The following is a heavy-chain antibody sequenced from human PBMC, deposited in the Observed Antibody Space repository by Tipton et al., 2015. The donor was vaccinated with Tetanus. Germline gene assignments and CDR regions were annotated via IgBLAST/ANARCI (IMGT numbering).Heavy chain of an antibody. CDR2: IYESGDT. Sequence: LRLSCTVSGGSIRGGTFYWGWIRQPPGKGLEWIGSIYESGDTYYIPSLKRRVTISVDTSKNQFSLNLNSMAAADTGVYYCARHQSGYFTPFDYWGQGNLVTVSS. CDR3: ARHQSGYFTPFDY. CDR1: GGSIRGGTFY. D-gene: IGHD3-3*01. J-gene: IGHJ4*02. V-gene: IGHV4-39*01.